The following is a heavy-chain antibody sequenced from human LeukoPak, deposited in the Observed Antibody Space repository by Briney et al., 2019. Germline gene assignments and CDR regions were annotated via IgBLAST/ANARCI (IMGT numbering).Heavy chain of an antibody. CDR1: GYSISSGYY. Sequence: KSSETLSLTCTVSGYSISSGYYWGWIRQPPGKGLEWIGSIYHIGSTYDNPSLKSRLTISVDTSKNQFSLKLSSVTAADTAVYYCARGKPSYGSGTYYRPLEPNYMDVWGKGTTVTVSS. CDR2: IYHIGST. D-gene: IGHD3-10*01. V-gene: IGHV4-38-2*02. J-gene: IGHJ6*03. CDR3: ARGKPSYGSGTYYRPLEPNYMDV.